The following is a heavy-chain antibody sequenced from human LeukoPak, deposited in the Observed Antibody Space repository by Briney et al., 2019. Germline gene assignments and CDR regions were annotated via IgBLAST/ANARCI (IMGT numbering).Heavy chain of an antibody. CDR3: ARDRGDGDYLFDY. Sequence: GGSLRLSCAASGFTFSSYSMNWVRQAPGKGLEWVSSISSSSSYIYYADSVKGRFTISRDNAKNSLYLQMNSLRAEDTAVYYCARDRGDGDYLFDYWGQGTLVTVSS. J-gene: IGHJ4*02. CDR2: ISSSSSYI. CDR1: GFTFSSYS. D-gene: IGHD4-17*01. V-gene: IGHV3-21*01.